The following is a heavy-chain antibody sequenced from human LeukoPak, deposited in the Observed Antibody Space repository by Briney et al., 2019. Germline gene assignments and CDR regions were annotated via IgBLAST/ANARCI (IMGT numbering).Heavy chain of an antibody. Sequence: ASVKVSCKASGYTFTGYYMHWVRQAPGQGLEWMGWINPNSGGTNYAQKFQGWVTMTRDTSISTAYMELSRLRSDDTAVYYCARVAEYYYDSSGPFDYWGQGTLATVSS. V-gene: IGHV1-2*04. CDR3: ARVAEYYYDSSGPFDY. J-gene: IGHJ4*02. D-gene: IGHD3-22*01. CDR1: GYTFTGYY. CDR2: INPNSGGT.